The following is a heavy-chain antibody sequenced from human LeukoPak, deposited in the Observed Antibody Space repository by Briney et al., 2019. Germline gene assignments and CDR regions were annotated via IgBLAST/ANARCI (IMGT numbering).Heavy chain of an antibody. CDR2: MYNSGST. Sequence: SETLSLTCTVSGASIRSYYWSWIRQPPGRGLEWIGYMYNSGSTYYNPSLKSRVTISGDTSKNQFSLKLTSVTAADTAVYYCARLGGPAAVDYWGQGTLSPSRQ. CDR1: GASIRSYY. CDR3: ARLGGPAAVDY. J-gene: IGHJ4*02. V-gene: IGHV4-59*01. D-gene: IGHD2-2*01.